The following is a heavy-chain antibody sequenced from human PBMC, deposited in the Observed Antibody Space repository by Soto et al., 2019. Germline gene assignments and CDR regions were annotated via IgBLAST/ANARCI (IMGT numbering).Heavy chain of an antibody. D-gene: IGHD3-22*01. J-gene: IGHJ1*01. V-gene: IGHV4-31*03. Sequence: QVQLQESGPGLVKPSQTLSLTCTVSGGSISSGGYYWSWIRQHPGKGLEWIGYIYYSGSTYYNPSLKSRVTISVDTSKNQFSLKLSSVTAADTAVYYCARYYYDSSGYLPAEYFQHWGQGTLVTVSS. CDR1: GGSISSGGYY. CDR3: ARYYYDSSGYLPAEYFQH. CDR2: IYYSGST.